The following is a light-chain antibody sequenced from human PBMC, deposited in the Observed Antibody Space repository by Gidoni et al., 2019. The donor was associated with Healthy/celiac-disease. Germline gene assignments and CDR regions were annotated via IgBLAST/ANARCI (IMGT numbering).Light chain of an antibody. J-gene: IGKJ4*01. CDR3: QQSDSTPLT. CDR2: DAS. CDR1: QSITSY. V-gene: IGKV1-39*01. Sequence: IHMTQSPSSLSASVGDRVTITCRASQSITSYLNWYQQKPGKAPKLLIYDASSLKSGVPSRFSGSGYGTDFTLTISSLQPEDFATYYCQQSDSTPLTFGGGTKVEIK.